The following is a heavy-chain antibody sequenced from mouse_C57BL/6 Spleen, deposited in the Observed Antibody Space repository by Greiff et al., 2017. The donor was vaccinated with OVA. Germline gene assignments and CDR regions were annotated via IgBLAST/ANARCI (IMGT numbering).Heavy chain of an antibody. D-gene: IGHD2-4*01. CDR3: ARGGDYDWYFDV. CDR2: IYPRSGNT. CDR1: GYTFTSYG. Sequence: VQLQESGAELARPGASVKLSCKASGYTFTSYGISWVKQRTGQGLEWIGEIYPRSGNTYYNEKFKGKATLTADKSSSTAYMELRSLTSEDSAVYFCARGGDYDWYFDVWGTGTTVTVSS. J-gene: IGHJ1*03. V-gene: IGHV1-81*01.